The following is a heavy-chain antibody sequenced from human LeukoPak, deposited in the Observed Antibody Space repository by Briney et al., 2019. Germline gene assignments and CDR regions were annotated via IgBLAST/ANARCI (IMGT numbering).Heavy chain of an antibody. CDR2: IYYSGST. Sequence: PSETLSLTCTVSGGSISSGDYYWSWIRQPPGKGLEWIGYIYYSGSTYYNPSLKSRVTISVDTSKNQFSLKLSSVTAADTAVYYCARGAYYYDSSGYYYGEMRYYGIDVWGQGTTVTVSS. V-gene: IGHV4-30-4*01. CDR3: ARGAYYYDSSGYYYGEMRYYGIDV. D-gene: IGHD3-22*01. J-gene: IGHJ6*02. CDR1: GGSISSGDYY.